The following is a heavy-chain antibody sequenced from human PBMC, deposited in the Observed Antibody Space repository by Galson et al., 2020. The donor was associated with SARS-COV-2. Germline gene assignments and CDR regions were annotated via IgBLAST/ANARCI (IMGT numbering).Heavy chain of an antibody. J-gene: IGHJ5*02. CDR3: ARGAPKGEQWLVHRPRWFDP. Sequence: ETSETLSLTCAVYGGSFSGYYWSWIRQPPGKGLEWIGEINHSGSTNYNPSLKSRVTISVDTSKNQFSLKLSSVTAADTAVYYCARGAPKGEQWLVHRPRWFDPWGQGTLVTVSS. CDR1: GGSFSGYY. CDR2: INHSGST. D-gene: IGHD6-19*01. V-gene: IGHV4-34*01.